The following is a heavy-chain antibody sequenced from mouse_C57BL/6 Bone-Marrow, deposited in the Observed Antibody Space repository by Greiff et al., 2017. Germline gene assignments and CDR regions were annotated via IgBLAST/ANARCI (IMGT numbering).Heavy chain of an antibody. CDR1: GFTFSSYG. CDR2: ISSGGSYT. J-gene: IGHJ3*02. CDR3: ARHNAS. Sequence: DVKLVESGGDLVKPGGSLKLSCAASGFTFSSYGMSWVRQTPDQRLEWVATISSGGSYTYYPDSVKGRFTISRDNAKNTLYLQMSSLKSEDTAMYYCARHNASWGQGTLVTVSA. V-gene: IGHV5-6*02. D-gene: IGHD1-3*01.